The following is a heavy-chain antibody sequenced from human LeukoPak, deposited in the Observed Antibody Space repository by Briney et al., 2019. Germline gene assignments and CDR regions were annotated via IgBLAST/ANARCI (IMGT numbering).Heavy chain of an antibody. CDR2: LSGGGTGT. J-gene: IGHJ4*02. D-gene: IGHD6-13*01. V-gene: IGHV3-23*01. CDR1: GFTFSTYA. Sequence: PGGSRRLSCAASGFTFSTYAMSWVRQAPGKGLEWVSALSGGGTGTYYADSVKGRFTISRDNSKNTLYLQMKRLRAEDTAVYHCAKDSIAAAGNVNYFDYWGQGTLVTVSS. CDR3: AKDSIAAAGNVNYFDY.